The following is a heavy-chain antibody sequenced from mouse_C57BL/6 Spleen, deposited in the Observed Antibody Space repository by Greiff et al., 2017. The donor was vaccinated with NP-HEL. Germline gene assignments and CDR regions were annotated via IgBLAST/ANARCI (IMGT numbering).Heavy chain of an antibody. V-gene: IGHV1-18*01. D-gene: IGHD1-1*01. J-gene: IGHJ1*03. CDR3: ASHYYGSKPYWYFDV. CDR2: INLNNGGT. Sequence: EVQLQQSGPELVKPGASVKIPCKASGYTFTDYNMDWVKQSHGKSLEWIGDINLNNGGTIYNQKFKGKATLTVDKSSSTAYMELRSLTSEDTAVYYCASHYYGSKPYWYFDVWGTGTTVTVSS. CDR1: GYTFTDYN.